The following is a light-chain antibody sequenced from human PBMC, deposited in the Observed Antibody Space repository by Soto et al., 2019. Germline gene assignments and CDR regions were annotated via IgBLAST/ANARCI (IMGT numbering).Light chain of an antibody. V-gene: IGKV4-1*01. CDR3: QQYYSTPVT. CDR1: QSVLYSSNNKNY. J-gene: IGKJ3*01. CDR2: WAS. Sequence: DIVMTQSPDSLAVSLGERATINCKSSQSVLYSSNNKNYLAWYQQKPGQPPKLLIYWASTRESGVPDRFSGRGYGTDFTLPISSLQAEDVAFYYCQQYYSTPVTFGPGTKVDLK.